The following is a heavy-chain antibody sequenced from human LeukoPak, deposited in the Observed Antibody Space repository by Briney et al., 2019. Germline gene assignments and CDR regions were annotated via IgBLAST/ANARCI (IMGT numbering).Heavy chain of an antibody. D-gene: IGHD3-3*01. J-gene: IGHJ4*02. CDR1: GFTFSSYG. CDR2: ISYDGSNK. CDR3: AKDWIGYFDY. Sequence: GGSLRLSCAASGFTFSSYGMHWVRQAPGKGLEWVAVISYDGSNKYYADSVKGRFTISRDNSKNTLYLQMNSLRAEDTAVYYCAKDWIGYFDYWGQGTLVTVSS. V-gene: IGHV3-30*18.